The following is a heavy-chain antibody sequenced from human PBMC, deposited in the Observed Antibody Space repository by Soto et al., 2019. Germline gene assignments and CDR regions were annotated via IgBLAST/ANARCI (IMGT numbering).Heavy chain of an antibody. CDR3: ARAGSGYSHAFDY. CDR2: INAGNGNT. V-gene: IGHV1-3*01. J-gene: IGHJ4*02. Sequence: ASVKVSCKASGDTFTSYAMHWWRQAPGQRLEWMGWINAGNGNTKYSQKFQGRVTITRDTSASTAYMELSSLRSEDTAVYYFARAGSGYSHAFDYWGQGTLVTVSS. CDR1: GDTFTSYA. D-gene: IGHD3-22*01.